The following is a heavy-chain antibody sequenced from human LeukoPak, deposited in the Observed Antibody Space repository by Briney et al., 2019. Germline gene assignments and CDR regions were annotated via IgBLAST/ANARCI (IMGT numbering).Heavy chain of an antibody. D-gene: IGHD3-3*01. CDR3: ARDRGDFWSGPLQIDY. Sequence: PSETLSLTCTVSGGSISSSSYYWGWIRQPAGKGLEWIGRIYTSGSTNYNPSLKSRVTMSVDTSKNQFSLKLSSVTAADTAVYYCARDRGDFWSGPLQIDYWGQGTLVTVSS. CDR1: GGSISSSSYY. J-gene: IGHJ4*02. V-gene: IGHV4-61*02. CDR2: IYTSGST.